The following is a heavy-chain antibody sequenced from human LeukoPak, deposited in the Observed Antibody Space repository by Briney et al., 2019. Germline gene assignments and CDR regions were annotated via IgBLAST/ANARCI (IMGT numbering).Heavy chain of an antibody. CDR2: IIPIFGTA. D-gene: IGHD2-2*01. CDR1: GGTFSSYA. J-gene: IGHJ6*02. V-gene: IGHV1-69*13. CDR3: AREVSPIVVVPAAMGEYYYYGMDV. Sequence: ASVKVSCKASGGTFSSYAISWVRQAPGQGLEWMGGIIPIFGTANYAQKFQGRVTITADESTSTAYMELSSLRSEDTAVYYCAREVSPIVVVPAAMGEYYYYGMDVWGQGTTVTVSS.